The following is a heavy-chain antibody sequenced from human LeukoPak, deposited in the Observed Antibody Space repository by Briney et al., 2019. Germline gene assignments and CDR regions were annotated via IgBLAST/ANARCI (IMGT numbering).Heavy chain of an antibody. CDR2: IYYSGST. Sequence: SETLSLTCTASGGSISSYYWSWIRQPPGKGLEWIGYIYYSGSTNYNPSLKSRVTISVDTSKNQFSLRLSSVTAADTAVYYCARTTEGGYTYDYFYYYYMDVWGKGTTVTISS. J-gene: IGHJ6*03. D-gene: IGHD5-18*01. CDR3: ARTTEGGYTYDYFYYYYMDV. CDR1: GGSISSYY. V-gene: IGHV4-59*01.